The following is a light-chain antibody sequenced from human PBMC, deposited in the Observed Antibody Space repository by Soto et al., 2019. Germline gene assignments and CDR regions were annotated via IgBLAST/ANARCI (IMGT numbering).Light chain of an antibody. CDR3: CSYAGSSTPWV. CDR2: EGS. V-gene: IGLV2-23*01. CDR1: SSDVGSYNL. Sequence: QSALTQPASVSGSPGQSITISCTGTSSDVGSYNLVSWYQQHPGKAPKLMIYEGSKRPSGVSNRFSGSKSGNTASLTISGIQAEDEADYYCCSYAGSSTPWVFGGGTKLTVL. J-gene: IGLJ3*02.